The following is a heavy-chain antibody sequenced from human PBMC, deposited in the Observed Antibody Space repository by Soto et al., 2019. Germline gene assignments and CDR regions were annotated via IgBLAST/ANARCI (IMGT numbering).Heavy chain of an antibody. CDR2: IRGTGLNT. Sequence: GGTLILSCLGSGFVFNNFAINWVRQPPGKGLEWVSVIRGTGLNTYYAASVKGRFNISKDNSKNTVYLQMDSLKVEDTAVYYCAKRASPANIDNWFDPWGPGKQVTVSS. V-gene: IGHV3-23*01. CDR3: AKRASPANIDNWFDP. CDR1: GFVFNNFA. J-gene: IGHJ5*02.